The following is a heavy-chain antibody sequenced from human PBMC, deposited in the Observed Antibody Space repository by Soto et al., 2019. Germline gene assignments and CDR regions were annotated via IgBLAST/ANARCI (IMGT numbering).Heavy chain of an antibody. V-gene: IGHV4-31*03. CDR3: VRGNSAARPHY. CDR1: GGSISSGGYY. Sequence: SETPSLTCTVSGGSISSGGYYWTWIRQHPGKGLEWIGYIHYSGGTHYNPSLKSRFTISVDTSKNQFSLKLSSVTVVDTAVYYCVRGNSAARPHYWGQGTLVTVSS. CDR2: IHYSGGT. D-gene: IGHD6-6*01. J-gene: IGHJ4*02.